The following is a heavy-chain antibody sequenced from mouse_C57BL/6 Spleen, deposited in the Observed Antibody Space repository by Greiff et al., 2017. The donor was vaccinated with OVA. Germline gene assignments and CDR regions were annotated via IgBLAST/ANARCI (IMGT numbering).Heavy chain of an antibody. CDR3: ARKGELGEFDY. CDR1: GYAFSSYW. D-gene: IGHD4-1*01. Sequence: VQLQESGAELVKPGASVKISCKASGYAFSSYWMNWVKQRPGKGLEWIGQIYPGDGDTNYNGKFKGKATLTADKSSSTAYMQLSSLTSEDSAVYFCARKGELGEFDYWGQGTTLTVSS. CDR2: IYPGDGDT. J-gene: IGHJ2*01. V-gene: IGHV1-80*01.